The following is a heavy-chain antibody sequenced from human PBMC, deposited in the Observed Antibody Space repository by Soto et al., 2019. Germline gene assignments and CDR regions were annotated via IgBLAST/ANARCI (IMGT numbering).Heavy chain of an antibody. CDR2: IYTDGTT. J-gene: IGHJ4*02. D-gene: IGHD2-15*01. V-gene: IGHV4-4*07. CDR1: GASISDYYY. Sequence: QVQLQGAGPGQVKPSETLSLTYTVSGASISDYYYWSWIRQPAGKGLEWIGRIYTDGTTKYNPSLRSRVTLSLDKSNNQFSLRLSSVTAADTAVYYFAREGRGGFTGIFDKWGRGSRVTVSS. CDR3: AREGRGGFTGIFDK.